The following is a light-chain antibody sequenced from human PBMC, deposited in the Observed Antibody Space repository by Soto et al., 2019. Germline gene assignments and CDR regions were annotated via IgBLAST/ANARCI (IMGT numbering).Light chain of an antibody. CDR1: QSVSSN. CDR3: QQYNNWPPWT. V-gene: IGKV3-15*01. Sequence: EMVMTQCPAALSVSRGERVTLSCRASQSVSSNLAWYQQKVGQAPRLLIYGASTRATGIPARFSGSGPGTEFTLPIISLQSADFAVYYCQQYNNWPPWTFGQGTKVDIK. CDR2: GAS. J-gene: IGKJ1*01.